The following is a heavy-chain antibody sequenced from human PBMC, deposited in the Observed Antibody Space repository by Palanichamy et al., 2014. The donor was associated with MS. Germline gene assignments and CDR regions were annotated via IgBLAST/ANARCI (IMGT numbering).Heavy chain of an antibody. V-gene: IGHV1-46*03. J-gene: IGHJ4*02. Sequence: MHWVRQAPGQGLEWMGIINPSGGSTSYAQKFQGRVTMTRDTSTNTVYMELSSLRSEDTAAYYCARRGYYDSSGPDYWGQGTLVTVSS. D-gene: IGHD3-22*01. CDR2: INPSGGST. CDR3: ARRGYYDSSGPDY.